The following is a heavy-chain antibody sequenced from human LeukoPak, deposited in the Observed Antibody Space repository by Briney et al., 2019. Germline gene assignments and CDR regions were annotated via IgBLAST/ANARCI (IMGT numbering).Heavy chain of an antibody. CDR2: ITSSSDII. CDR1: GFTFSSYP. Sequence: GGSLRLSCAASGFTFSSYPMNWVRQAPGKGLEWVSYITSSSDIICYADSVKGRFTISRDNVKNSLYLQMNSLRDEDTAVYYCAGDRDYAFGSWGQGTLVTVSS. J-gene: IGHJ4*02. D-gene: IGHD4-17*01. V-gene: IGHV3-48*02. CDR3: AGDRDYAFGS.